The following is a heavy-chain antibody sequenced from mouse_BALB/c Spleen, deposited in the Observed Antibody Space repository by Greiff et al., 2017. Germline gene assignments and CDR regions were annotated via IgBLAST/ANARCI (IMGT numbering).Heavy chain of an antibody. V-gene: IGHV1S56*01. CDR2: IYPGNVNT. Sequence: QVQLQQSGPELVKPGASVRISCKASGYTFTSYYIPWVKQRPGQGLEWIGWIYPGNVNTKYHEKFKGKATLTADKSSSTAYMQLSSLNSEDSAVYFCARYDGYYYFDYWGQGTTLTVSA. D-gene: IGHD2-3*01. CDR3: ARYDGYYYFDY. CDR1: GYTFTSYY. J-gene: IGHJ2*01.